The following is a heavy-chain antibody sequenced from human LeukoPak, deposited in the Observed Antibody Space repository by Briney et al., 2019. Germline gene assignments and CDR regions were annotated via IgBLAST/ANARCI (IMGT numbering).Heavy chain of an antibody. V-gene: IGHV3-66*01. J-gene: IGHJ3*02. CDR1: GFNVSGYY. Sequence: GGSRRLSCAASGFNVSGYYMTWVRQAPGKGLEGVSVIYIGGNTHYADSVKGRFTISRDKPKNTLYLQMNSLRAEDTAVYYCARERYSGGTFDIWGQGTMVTVSS. CDR3: ARERYSGGTFDI. CDR2: IYIGGNT. D-gene: IGHD1-26*01.